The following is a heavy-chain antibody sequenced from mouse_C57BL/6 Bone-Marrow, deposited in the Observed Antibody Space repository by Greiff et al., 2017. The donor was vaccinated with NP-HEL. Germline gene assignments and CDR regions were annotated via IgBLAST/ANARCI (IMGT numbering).Heavy chain of an antibody. D-gene: IGHD2-1*01. V-gene: IGHV4-1*01. CDR1: GVDFSRYW. CDR2: INPDSSTI. CDR3: ARPDYGKGGYFDV. Sequence: AASGVDFSRYWMSWVRRAPGKGLEWIGEINPDSSTINYAPSLKDKFIISRDNAKNTLYLQMSKVRSEDTALYYCARPDYGKGGYFDVWGTGTTVTVSS. J-gene: IGHJ1*03.